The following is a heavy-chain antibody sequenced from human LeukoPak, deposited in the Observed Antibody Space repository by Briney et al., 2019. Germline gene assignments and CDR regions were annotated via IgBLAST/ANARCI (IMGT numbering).Heavy chain of an antibody. Sequence: SETLSLTCTVSGGSISSYYWSWIRQPPGKGLEWIGYIYYSGSTNYNPFLKSRVTISVDTSKNQFSLKLSSVTAADTAVYYCARASGWYGGNFDYWGQGTLVTDSS. CDR1: GGSISSYY. V-gene: IGHV4-59*01. J-gene: IGHJ4*02. CDR2: IYYSGST. CDR3: ARASGWYGGNFDY. D-gene: IGHD4-23*01.